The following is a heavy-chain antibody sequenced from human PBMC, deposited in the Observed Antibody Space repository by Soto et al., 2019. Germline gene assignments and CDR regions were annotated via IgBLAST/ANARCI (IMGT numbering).Heavy chain of an antibody. CDR3: ARDLVGYNWNYFDY. CDR1: GGTFSSYA. J-gene: IGHJ4*02. V-gene: IGHV1-69*12. D-gene: IGHD1-20*01. Sequence: QVQLVQSGAEVKKPGSSVKVSYKASGGTFSSYAFSWVRQAPGHGLEWMGGIIPIFGTANYAQKFQGRVTITADESTSTAYMELSSLRSEDTAVYYCARDLVGYNWNYFDYWGQGTLVTVSS. CDR2: IIPIFGTA.